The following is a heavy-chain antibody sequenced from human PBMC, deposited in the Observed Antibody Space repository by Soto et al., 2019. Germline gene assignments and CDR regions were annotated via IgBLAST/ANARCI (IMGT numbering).Heavy chain of an antibody. J-gene: IGHJ6*02. V-gene: IGHV4-4*07. CDR2: IYSRGDT. CDR1: GGSMRSYY. D-gene: IGHD2-21*01. Sequence: LSLTCSVSGGSMRSYYWNWLRQPAGKGLEWIGRIYSRGDTNYNPSVKSRVTMSVDTSKNEFSLRLNSVTAADTAVYYCAGIGEDVYYGMDVWGQGTTVTVSS. CDR3: AGIGEDVYYGMDV.